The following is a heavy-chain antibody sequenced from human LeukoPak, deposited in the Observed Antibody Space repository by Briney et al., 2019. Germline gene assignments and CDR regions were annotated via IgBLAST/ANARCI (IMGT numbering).Heavy chain of an antibody. D-gene: IGHD3-3*01. J-gene: IGHJ5*02. V-gene: IGHV4-30-4*08. CDR2: IYYSGTA. CDR3: ARGGDFQAFDP. Sequence: SETLSLTCTVSGGSISSGDYYWSWIRQPPGKGLEWIAYIYYSGTAYYNPSLKSRVAISVDTSKNQFSLKLNSVAAADTAVYYCARGGDFQAFDPWGQGTLVTVSS. CDR1: GGSISSGDYY.